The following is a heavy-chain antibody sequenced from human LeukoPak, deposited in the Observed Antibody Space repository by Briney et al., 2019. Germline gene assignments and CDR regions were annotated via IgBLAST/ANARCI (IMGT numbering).Heavy chain of an antibody. Sequence: TQSLAHALDGRSFSSYYWNCSRQPPKKGMESLGEINHIGSNNYNPSLKSRVTISVDTSKNQLSLKVSSVTAADTAVYYCARADDCSSTSCSPDAFDIWGQGTMVTVSS. V-gene: IGHV4-34*01. J-gene: IGHJ3*02. D-gene: IGHD2-2*01. CDR2: INHIGSN. CDR3: ARADDCSSTSCSPDAFDI. CDR1: GRSFSSYY.